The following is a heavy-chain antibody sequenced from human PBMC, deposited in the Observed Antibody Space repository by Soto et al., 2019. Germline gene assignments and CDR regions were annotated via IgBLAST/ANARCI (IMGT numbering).Heavy chain of an antibody. CDR2: MNPNSGNT. Sequence: QVQLVQSGAEVKKPGASVKVSCKASGYTFTSYDINWVRQATGQGLEWMGWMNPNSGNTGYAQKFQGRVTMTRNTSISTAYMELSSLRSEDTVVYYCARRNPLYCSGGSCLNWFDPWGQGTLVTVSS. CDR3: ARRNPLYCSGGSCLNWFDP. J-gene: IGHJ5*02. D-gene: IGHD2-15*01. V-gene: IGHV1-8*01. CDR1: GYTFTSYD.